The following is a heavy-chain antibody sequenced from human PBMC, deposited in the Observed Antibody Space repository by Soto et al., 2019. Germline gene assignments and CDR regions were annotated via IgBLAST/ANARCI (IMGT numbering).Heavy chain of an antibody. Sequence: QVQLQESGPGLVKPSETLSLTCTVSGASISSYHWSWIRQTPGKGLEWIGYIYYSESANYNPSLKIRVTFSVDTSKNPVSLKLSSVTAADTGVYYCAAAVPAEYVFPYYYMDVWGKGTTVTVSS. CDR1: GASISSYH. D-gene: IGHD3-16*01. J-gene: IGHJ6*03. V-gene: IGHV4-59*01. CDR3: AAAVPAEYVFPYYYMDV. CDR2: IYYSESA.